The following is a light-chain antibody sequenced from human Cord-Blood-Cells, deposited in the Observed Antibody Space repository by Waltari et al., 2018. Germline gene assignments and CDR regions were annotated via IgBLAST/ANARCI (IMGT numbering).Light chain of an antibody. CDR1: SSDVGSYNL. V-gene: IGLV2-23*01. Sequence: QSALTQPASVSGSPGQSITISCTGTSSDVGSYNLVSWYQQHPGKAPKLMIYEGSKRPSGVSNRFSGSKSGNTASLTSSGLQAEDEADYYCCSYAGSNVVFGGWTKLTVL. CDR2: EGS. J-gene: IGLJ2*01. CDR3: CSYAGSNVV.